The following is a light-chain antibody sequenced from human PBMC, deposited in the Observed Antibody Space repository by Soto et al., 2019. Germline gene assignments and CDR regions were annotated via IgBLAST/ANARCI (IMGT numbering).Light chain of an antibody. J-gene: IGKJ5*01. Sequence: DIQLTQSPSFLSASVGDRVTITCRASQGISSYLAWYQQKPGKAPKLLIYAASTLQSGVPSRFSGSGSGTEFTLTTSSLQPEDFATYYCQQLNSYPRFGQGTRLEIK. CDR1: QGISSY. CDR3: QQLNSYPR. CDR2: AAS. V-gene: IGKV1-9*01.